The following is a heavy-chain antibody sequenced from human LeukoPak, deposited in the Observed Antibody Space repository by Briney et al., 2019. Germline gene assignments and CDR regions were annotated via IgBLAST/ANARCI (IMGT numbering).Heavy chain of an antibody. V-gene: IGHV1-3*01. CDR3: ATKLSVREVVVINTAFDY. CDR2: INAGNGNT. CDR1: GYTFTSYA. Sequence: ASVKVSCKASGYTFTSYAMHWVRQAPGQRLEWMGWINAGNGNTKYSQKFQGRVTMTEDTSTDTAYMELSSLRSEDTAVYYCATKLSVREVVVINTAFDYWGQGTLVTVSS. J-gene: IGHJ4*02. D-gene: IGHD3-22*01.